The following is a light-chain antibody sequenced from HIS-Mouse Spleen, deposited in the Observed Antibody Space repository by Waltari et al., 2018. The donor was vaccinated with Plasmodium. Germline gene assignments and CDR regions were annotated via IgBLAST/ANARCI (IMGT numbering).Light chain of an antibody. CDR3: QQYNNWPPYT. CDR1: QSVSSN. CDR2: GAS. Sequence: EIVITHSPATLSVSPQERATLSCRASQSVSSNLAWYQQKPGQAPRHLIYGASTRATGIPARFSGSGSGTEFTLTISSLQSEDFAVYYCQQYNNWPPYTFGQGTKLEIK. V-gene: IGKV3-15*01. J-gene: IGKJ2*01.